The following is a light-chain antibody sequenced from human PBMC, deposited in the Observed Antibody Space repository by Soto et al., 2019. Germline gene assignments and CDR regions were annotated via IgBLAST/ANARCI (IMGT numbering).Light chain of an antibody. CDR2: TAS. Sequence: DIQLTQSPSFLSSSVGDRVTITCRASQGISSYLAWYQQEPGKAPSLLIYTASTLQRGVPSRFSGSGSGTEFTLTISSLQPEDFAIYYCQQLNSYPYTFCQGTKREIK. V-gene: IGKV1-9*01. J-gene: IGKJ2*01. CDR1: QGISSY. CDR3: QQLNSYPYT.